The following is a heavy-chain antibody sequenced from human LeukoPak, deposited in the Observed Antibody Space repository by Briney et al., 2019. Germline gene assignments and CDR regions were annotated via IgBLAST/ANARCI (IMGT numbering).Heavy chain of an antibody. V-gene: IGHV4-30-2*01. J-gene: IGHJ6*02. CDR3: ARGSYYYDSSGYYYSSPKRNYYYYGMDV. D-gene: IGHD3-22*01. Sequence: SQTLSLTCAVSGGSISSGGYSWSWVRQPPGKGLEWIGYIYHSGSTYYNPSLKSRVTISVDRSKNQFSLKLSSVTAADTAVYYCARGSYYYDSSGYYYSSPKRNYYYYGMDVWGQGTTVTVSS. CDR2: IYHSGST. CDR1: GGSISSGGYS.